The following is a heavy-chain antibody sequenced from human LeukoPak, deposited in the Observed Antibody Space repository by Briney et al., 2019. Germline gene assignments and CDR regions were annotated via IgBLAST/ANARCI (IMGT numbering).Heavy chain of an antibody. CDR2: ISGSEDT. CDR3: AREERAETDTLLIFVDR. CDR1: GFSSSSYA. J-gene: IGHJ4*02. V-gene: IGHV3-23*01. D-gene: IGHD2-15*01. Sequence: PGGSLRLSCAASGFSSSSYAMTWARQAPEKGLEWVSAISGSEDTFYAASVEGRFIISRDNSKNTLSLQMNNLRPEDMGIYYCAREERAETDTLLIFVDRWGQGTLVTISS.